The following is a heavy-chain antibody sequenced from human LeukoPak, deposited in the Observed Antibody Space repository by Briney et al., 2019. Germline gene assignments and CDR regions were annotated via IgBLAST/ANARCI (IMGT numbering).Heavy chain of an antibody. CDR2: IKQDGSEK. D-gene: IGHD6-6*01. CDR3: ASSSWVDAFDI. V-gene: IGHV3-7*03. Sequence: GGSLRLSCAASGFTFSSYWMSWVRQAPGKGLGWVAHIKQDGSEKYYVDSVKGRFTISRDNAKNSLYLQMNSLRAEDTAVYYCASSSWVDAFDIWGQGTMVTVSS. J-gene: IGHJ3*02. CDR1: GFTFSSYW.